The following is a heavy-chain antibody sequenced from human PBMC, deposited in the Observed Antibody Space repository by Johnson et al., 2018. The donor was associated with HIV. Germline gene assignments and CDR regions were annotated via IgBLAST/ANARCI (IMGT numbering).Heavy chain of an antibody. CDR2: ISYDGSNK. CDR3: ARDNIVLMVGGAFDI. J-gene: IGHJ3*02. D-gene: IGHD2-8*01. CDR1: GFTFSSYA. Sequence: QVQLVESGGGVVQPGRSLRLSCAASGFTFSSYAMHWVRQAPGKGLEWVAVISYDGSNKYYADSVKGLFTISRDNSKNTLYLQMNSLRAEDTAVYYCARDNIVLMVGGAFDIWGQGTMVTVSS. V-gene: IGHV3-30*04.